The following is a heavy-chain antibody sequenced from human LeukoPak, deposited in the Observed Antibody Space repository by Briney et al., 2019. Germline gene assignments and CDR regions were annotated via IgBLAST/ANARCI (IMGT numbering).Heavy chain of an antibody. CDR1: GYTFTGYY. CDR2: INPNSGGT. V-gene: IGHV1-2*02. Sequence: ASVKVSCKASGYTFTGYYMHWVRQAPGQALKWMGWINPNSGGTNYAQKFQGRVTMTRDTSTSTAYMELSRLRSDDTAVYYCASTGGGNSGYDLVDYWGQGTLVTVSS. D-gene: IGHD5-12*01. J-gene: IGHJ4*02. CDR3: ASTGGGNSGYDLVDY.